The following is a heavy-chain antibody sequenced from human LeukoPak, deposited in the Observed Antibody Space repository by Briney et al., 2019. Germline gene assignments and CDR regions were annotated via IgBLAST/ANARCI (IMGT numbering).Heavy chain of an antibody. V-gene: IGHV4-38-2*02. CDR1: GYSITSGFS. CDR3: AREGAVPGIYP. J-gene: IGHJ5*02. CDR2: ISHSGTT. D-gene: IGHD3-16*01. Sequence: SKTLSLTCADSGYSITSGFSWGWIRQPPGKGREWIATISHSGTTDYKSTLESRLTISMDTSKNLFSLRLTSVTAADTAVYYCAREGAVPGIYPWGKGTLVTVSS.